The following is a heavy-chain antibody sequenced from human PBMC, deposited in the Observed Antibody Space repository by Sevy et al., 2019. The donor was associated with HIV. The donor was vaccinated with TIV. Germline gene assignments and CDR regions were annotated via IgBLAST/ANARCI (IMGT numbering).Heavy chain of an antibody. Sequence: GGSLRLSCAVSGFNFNIYSMSWVRQAPGKGLEWVSTLSCVCGKINYADSVKGRFIISRDDSKNTLYLQMNSLRAEDTAVYFCAREGCTRPHDYWGQGTLVTVSS. V-gene: IGHV3-23*01. CDR3: AREGCTRPHDY. J-gene: IGHJ4*02. D-gene: IGHD2-8*01. CDR1: GFNFNIYS. CDR2: LSCVCGKI.